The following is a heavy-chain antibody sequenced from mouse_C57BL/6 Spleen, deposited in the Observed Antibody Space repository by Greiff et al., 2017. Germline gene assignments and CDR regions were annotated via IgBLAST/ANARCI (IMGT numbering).Heavy chain of an antibody. J-gene: IGHJ1*03. V-gene: IGHV1-18*01. CDR3: ARSHYDGSSRYWYFDV. D-gene: IGHD1-1*01. CDR1: GYTFTDYN. CDR2: INPNNGGT. Sequence: EVKLQESGPELVKPGASVKIPCKASGYTFTDYNMDWVKQSHGKSLEWIGDINPNNGGTIYNQKFKGKATLTVDKSSSTAYMELRSLTSEDTAVYYCARSHYDGSSRYWYFDVWGTGTTVTVSS.